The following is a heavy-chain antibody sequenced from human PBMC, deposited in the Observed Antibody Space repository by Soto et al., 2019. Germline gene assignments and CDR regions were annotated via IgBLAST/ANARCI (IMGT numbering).Heavy chain of an antibody. J-gene: IGHJ1*01. Sequence: QVQLQQWGAGLLKPSETLSLTCAVYGGSFSGYYWSWIRQPPGKGLEWIGEINHSGSTNYNPSLKSRVTISVDTSKTQFSLKLSSVTAADTAVYYCARALGGSYYSEYFQHCGQGTLVTVSS. CDR2: INHSGST. V-gene: IGHV4-34*01. D-gene: IGHD1-26*01. CDR3: ARALGGSYYSEYFQH. CDR1: GGSFSGYY.